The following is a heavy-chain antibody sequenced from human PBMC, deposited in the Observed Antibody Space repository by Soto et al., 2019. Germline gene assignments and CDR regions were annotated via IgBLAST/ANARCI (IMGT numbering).Heavy chain of an antibody. D-gene: IGHD3-22*01. CDR3: ARDLPREYYYDSSGYPQ. CDR1: GGSISSGGYY. CDR2: IYYSGST. J-gene: IGHJ4*02. V-gene: IGHV4-31*03. Sequence: TLSLTCTVSGGSISSGGYYRRWLRQHPGKSLEWIGYIYYSGSTYYNPSLKSRVTISVDTSKNQFSLKLSSVTAADTAVYYCARDLPREYYYDSSGYPQWGQGTLVTVSS.